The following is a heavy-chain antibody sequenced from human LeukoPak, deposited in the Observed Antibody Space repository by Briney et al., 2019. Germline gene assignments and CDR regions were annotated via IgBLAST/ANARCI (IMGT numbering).Heavy chain of an antibody. J-gene: IGHJ2*01. CDR1: GFTFDDYA. D-gene: IGHD3-22*01. V-gene: IGHV3-9*01. Sequence: GGSLRLSCAASGFTFDDYAMHWVRQAPGKGLEWVSGISWNSGSIGYADSVKGRFTISRDNAKNSLYLQMNSLRAEDTALYYCAKDDSSGYRRYFDLWGRGTLVTVSS. CDR2: ISWNSGSI. CDR3: AKDDSSGYRRYFDL.